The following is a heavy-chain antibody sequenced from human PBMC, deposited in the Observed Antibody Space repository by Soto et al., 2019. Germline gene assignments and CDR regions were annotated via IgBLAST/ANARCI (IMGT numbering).Heavy chain of an antibody. Sequence: ASVKVSCKASGCTFRSYAISCVRQAPGQVLEWMGGIIPNSGGPNYAQKFQGRVTMTRDTSISTAYMELSRLRSDGTAVYYCARDPTYGMDVWGQGTTVTVSS. V-gene: IGHV1-2*02. CDR3: ARDPTYGMDV. CDR1: GCTFRSYA. CDR2: IIPNSGGP. J-gene: IGHJ6*02.